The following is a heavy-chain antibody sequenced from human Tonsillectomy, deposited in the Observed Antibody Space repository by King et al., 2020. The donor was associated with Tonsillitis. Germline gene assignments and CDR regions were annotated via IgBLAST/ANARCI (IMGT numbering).Heavy chain of an antibody. Sequence: QLVQSGAEVKKPGASMKVSCRASGYTFTSYYMHWVRQVPGQGLEWVGIINPSGGAVTYALKLQGRITITRDTSTSTVYLELNSLRSEDTAVYFCARSAFRVTTISGRPDYWGQGTLITVSS. D-gene: IGHD4-17*01. CDR2: INPSGGAV. CDR1: GYTFTSYY. J-gene: IGHJ4*02. CDR3: ARSAFRVTTISGRPDY. V-gene: IGHV1-46*01.